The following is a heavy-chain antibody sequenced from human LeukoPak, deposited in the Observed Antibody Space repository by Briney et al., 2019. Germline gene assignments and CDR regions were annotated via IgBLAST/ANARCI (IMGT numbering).Heavy chain of an antibody. D-gene: IGHD2-21*02. CDR2: ISTYNSNP. CDR3: ARSRGVTAYRQEFDY. Sequence: ASVKVSCKASGYTFTSYGLSWVRQAPGQGLEWMGWISTYNSNPSYAQKFLGRVTMSTDTSTSTAYMDQRSLRSDDTAVYYCARSRGVTAYRQEFDYWGQGTLVTVSS. CDR1: GYTFTSYG. V-gene: IGHV1-18*01. J-gene: IGHJ4*02.